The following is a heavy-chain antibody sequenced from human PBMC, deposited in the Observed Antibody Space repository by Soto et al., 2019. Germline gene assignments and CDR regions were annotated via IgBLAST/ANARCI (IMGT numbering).Heavy chain of an antibody. CDR2: ISGSGTIT. CDR3: AKDLGYGSSWRYALDM. V-gene: IGHV3-23*01. D-gene: IGHD6-13*01. Sequence: GGSLRLSCGASGLTFSSYAMNWVRQTPGQGLEWVSGISGSGTITHYADSVKGRFTISRDNSRNTLHLQMLSLRAEDTGVYYCAKDLGYGSSWRYALDMWGQGALVTVSS. J-gene: IGHJ3*02. CDR1: GLTFSSYA.